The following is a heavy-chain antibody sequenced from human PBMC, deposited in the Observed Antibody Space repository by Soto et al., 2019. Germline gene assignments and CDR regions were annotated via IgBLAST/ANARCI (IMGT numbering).Heavy chain of an antibody. CDR3: ARVHTVTTDCDV. D-gene: IGHD4-17*01. Sequence: QVQLVQSGAEVGKPGASVKVSCKASGYTFTSYDINWVRQASGQGLEWMGWMNPNSGNTGSAQRFQGRLTMTRNTSINTAYMELTSLTSEDAAVYYCARVHTVTTDCDVWGPGTLVSVSS. V-gene: IGHV1-8*01. J-gene: IGHJ2*01. CDR1: GYTFTSYD. CDR2: MNPNSGNT.